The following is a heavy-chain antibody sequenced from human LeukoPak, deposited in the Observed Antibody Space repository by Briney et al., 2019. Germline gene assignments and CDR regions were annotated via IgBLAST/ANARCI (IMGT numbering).Heavy chain of an antibody. V-gene: IGHV4-30-4*01. CDR1: GGSISSGDYY. CDR2: IYYSGST. Sequence: SQTLSLTCTVSGGSISSGDYYWSWIRQPPGTGLEWIGYIYYSGSTYYNPSLKSRVTISVDTSKNQFSLKLSSVTAADTAVYYCARWHYGANLFDYWGQGTLVTVSS. D-gene: IGHD4-17*01. CDR3: ARWHYGANLFDY. J-gene: IGHJ4*02.